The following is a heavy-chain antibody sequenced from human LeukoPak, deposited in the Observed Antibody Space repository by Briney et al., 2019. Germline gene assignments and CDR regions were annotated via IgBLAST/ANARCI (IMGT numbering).Heavy chain of an antibody. Sequence: ASVTVSCKASGYTFTGYYMHWVRQAPGQGLEWMGWINPNSGGTNYAQKFQGRVTVTRDTSISTAYMELSRLRSDDTAVYYCARYRRGYSGSYYFDYWGQGTLVTVSS. CDR1: GYTFTGYY. CDR3: ARYRRGYSGSYYFDY. CDR2: INPNSGGT. D-gene: IGHD1-26*01. J-gene: IGHJ4*02. V-gene: IGHV1-2*02.